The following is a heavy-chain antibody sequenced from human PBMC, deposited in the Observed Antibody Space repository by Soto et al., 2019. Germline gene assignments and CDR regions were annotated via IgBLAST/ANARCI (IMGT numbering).Heavy chain of an antibody. D-gene: IGHD3-10*01. CDR1: GFTFSSYS. Sequence: GGSLRLSCAASGFTFSSYSMNWVRQAPGKGLEWVSYIGSSSTIYYADSVKGRFTISRDNAKNALYLQMNSLRAEDTAVYYCAREPLNYGSVGPMDVWGQGTTVTVSS. J-gene: IGHJ6*02. CDR3: AREPLNYGSVGPMDV. CDR2: IGSSSTI. V-gene: IGHV3-48*01.